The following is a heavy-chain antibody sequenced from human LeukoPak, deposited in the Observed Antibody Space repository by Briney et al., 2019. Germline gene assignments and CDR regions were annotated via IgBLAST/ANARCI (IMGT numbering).Heavy chain of an antibody. Sequence: AGGSLGLSCAASGFTFSSYGMSWVRQAPGKGLEWVSAISGSGGSTYYADSVKGRFTISRDNSKNTLYLQMNSLRAEDTAVYYCAKDLAFGTTYYFDYWGQGTLVTVSS. V-gene: IGHV3-23*01. D-gene: IGHD1-7*01. CDR3: AKDLAFGTTYYFDY. CDR2: ISGSGGST. J-gene: IGHJ4*02. CDR1: GFTFSSYG.